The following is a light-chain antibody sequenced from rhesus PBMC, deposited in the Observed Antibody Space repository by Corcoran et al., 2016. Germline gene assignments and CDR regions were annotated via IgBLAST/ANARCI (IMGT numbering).Light chain of an antibody. V-gene: IGKV3-35*01. CDR2: YAS. CDR1: QSVSSN. CDR3: QQESNWPWT. J-gene: IGKJ1*01. Sequence: EIVMTQSPATLSWSPGERATLSCRASQSVSSNLAWYQQKPGQAPRLFCYYASNRDTGIPDRFSGNGSETDFTLTISSLEPEDVGVYYCQQESNWPWTFGQGTKVEIK.